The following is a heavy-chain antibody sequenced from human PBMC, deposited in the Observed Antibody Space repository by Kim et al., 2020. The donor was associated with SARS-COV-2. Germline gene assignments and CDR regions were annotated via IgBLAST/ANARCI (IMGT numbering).Heavy chain of an antibody. V-gene: IGHV3-73*01. Sequence: GGSLRLSCEVSEFSFSDSTMHWVRQASGKGLEWVGRIRTKGDSYATVYAASVKGRFTISRDDSKNTAYLQMNSLKTEDTAVYYCTRGPPYSQSYWDAFDIWGQGTMVTVSS. CDR3: TRGPPYSQSYWDAFDI. D-gene: IGHD1-26*01. J-gene: IGHJ3*02. CDR1: EFSFSDST. CDR2: IRTKGDSYAT.